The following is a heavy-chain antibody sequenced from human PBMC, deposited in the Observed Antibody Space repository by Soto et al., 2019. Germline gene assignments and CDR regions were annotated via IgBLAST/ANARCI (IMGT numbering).Heavy chain of an antibody. V-gene: IGHV3-23*01. Sequence: PGGSLRLSCAASGFTFSSYSMNWVRQAPGKGLGWVSAISSSGVSTFYADSVKGRFTISRDNSRNTLYLQMNSLRAEDTAIYYCAKYQPMTQPRPYFDYWGQGTLVTVSS. CDR3: AKYQPMTQPRPYFDY. CDR1: GFTFSSYS. D-gene: IGHD3-22*01. J-gene: IGHJ4*02. CDR2: ISSSGVST.